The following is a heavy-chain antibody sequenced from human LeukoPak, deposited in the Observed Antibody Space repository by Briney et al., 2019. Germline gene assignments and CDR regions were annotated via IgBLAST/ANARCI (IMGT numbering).Heavy chain of an antibody. CDR1: GGSISSYY. CDR2: IYYSGST. V-gene: IGHV4-39*01. CDR3: ARSGYYDFWSGYYQGGDYYGMDV. D-gene: IGHD3-3*01. J-gene: IGHJ6*02. Sequence: SETLSLTCTVSGGSISSYYWGWIRQPPGKGLEWIGSIYYSGSTYYNPSLKSRVTISVDTSKNQFSLKLSSVTAADTAVYYCARSGYYDFWSGYYQGGDYYGMDVWGQGTTVTVSS.